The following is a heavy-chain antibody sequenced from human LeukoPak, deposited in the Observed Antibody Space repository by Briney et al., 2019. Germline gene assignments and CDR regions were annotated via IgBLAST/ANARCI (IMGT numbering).Heavy chain of an antibody. V-gene: IGHV3-23*01. CDR3: AKDPWGSSWSTGYYGMDV. CDR1: GFTFSSYA. Sequence: PGGSLRLSCAASGFTFSSYAMSWVRQAPGKGLEWVSAISGSGGSTYYADSVKGRFTISRDNSKNTLYLQMNSLRAEDTAVYYCAKDPWGSSWSTGYYGMDVWGQGTTVTVSS. J-gene: IGHJ6*02. D-gene: IGHD6-13*01. CDR2: ISGSGGST.